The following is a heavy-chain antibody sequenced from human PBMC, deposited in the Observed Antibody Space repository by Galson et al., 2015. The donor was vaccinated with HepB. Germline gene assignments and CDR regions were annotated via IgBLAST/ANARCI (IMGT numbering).Heavy chain of an antibody. CDR3: ARDYGERYYYYYGMDL. CDR1: GFTFSNFG. J-gene: IGHJ6*02. D-gene: IGHD4-17*01. Sequence: SLRLSCAASGFTFSNFGMHWVRQAPGKGLEWVAVIWFDGNNAYYGDSVEGRFIISRDNSKNTLYLQLNSLRAEDTAVYYCARDYGERYYYYYGMDLWGQGTTVTVSS. V-gene: IGHV3-33*01. CDR2: IWFDGNNA.